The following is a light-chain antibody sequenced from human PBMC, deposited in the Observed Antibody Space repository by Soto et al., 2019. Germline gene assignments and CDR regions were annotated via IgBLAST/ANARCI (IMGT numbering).Light chain of an antibody. CDR1: QSISVH. J-gene: IGKJ2*01. V-gene: IGKV1-39*01. Sequence: DIQMTQSPSSLSASVGDTVTITCRASQSISVHLNWYQQKPGKVPKLLIYAASNLQSGVPSRFSGSGSETDFALTISSRQPEDFATYYCQQSYITPYTFGQGTKLQIK. CDR3: QQSYITPYT. CDR2: AAS.